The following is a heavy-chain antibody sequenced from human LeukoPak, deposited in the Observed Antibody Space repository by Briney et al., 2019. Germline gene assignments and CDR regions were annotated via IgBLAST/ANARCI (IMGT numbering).Heavy chain of an antibody. Sequence: GGSLRLSCAASGSTFSSYWMHWVRQAPGKGLVWVSRINSDGSSTSYADSVKGRFTISGDNAKNSLYLQMNSLRAEDTAVYYCARDYRGPGAFDIWGQGTMVTVSS. CDR3: ARDYRGPGAFDI. V-gene: IGHV3-74*01. CDR2: INSDGSST. CDR1: GSTFSSYW. D-gene: IGHD1-26*01. J-gene: IGHJ3*02.